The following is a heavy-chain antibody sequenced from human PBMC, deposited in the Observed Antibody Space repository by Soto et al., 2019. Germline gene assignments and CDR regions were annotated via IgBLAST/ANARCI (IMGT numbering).Heavy chain of an antibody. V-gene: IGHV4-34*01. CDR2: INHSGST. D-gene: IGHD2-8*02. Sequence: QVQLQQWGAGLLKPSETLSLTCAVYGGSFSGYYWTWIPQPPGPGLEWIGEINHSGSTNSNPSLKSRVTISVDPSQNQFSLKLTSVTAAETGVYYCARDKITGLFDYWCQGTLVSFSS. CDR3: ARDKITGLFDY. J-gene: IGHJ4*02. CDR1: GGSFSGYY.